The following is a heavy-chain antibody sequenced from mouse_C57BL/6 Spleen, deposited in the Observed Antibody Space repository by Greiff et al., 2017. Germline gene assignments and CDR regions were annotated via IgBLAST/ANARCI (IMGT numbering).Heavy chain of an antibody. D-gene: IGHD1-1*01. CDR3: ARAWRKYYCGSSLNYCDY. Sequence: VQLVESGPELVKPGASVKLSCKASGYTFTSYDINWVKQRPGQGLEWIGWIYPRDGSTKYNEKFKGKATLTVDTSSSPEYMELHSLTAEDAAIYFCARAWRKYYCGSSLNYCDYWGQGTTLTVSS. V-gene: IGHV1-85*01. CDR1: GYTFTSYD. CDR2: IYPRDGST. J-gene: IGHJ2*01.